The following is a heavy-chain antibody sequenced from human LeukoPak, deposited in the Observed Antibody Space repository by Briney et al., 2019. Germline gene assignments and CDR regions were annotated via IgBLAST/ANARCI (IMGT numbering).Heavy chain of an antibody. CDR1: GGFISSSNW. J-gene: IGHJ3*02. CDR3: ASTRGSSASRGFDI. Sequence: SETLSLTCAVSGGFISSSNWWSWVRQPPGKGLEWIGEIYHSGSTNYNPSLKSRVTISVDKSKNQFSLKLSSVTAADTAVYYCASTRGSSASRGFDIWGQGTMVTVSS. D-gene: IGHD3-16*01. V-gene: IGHV4-4*02. CDR2: IYHSGST.